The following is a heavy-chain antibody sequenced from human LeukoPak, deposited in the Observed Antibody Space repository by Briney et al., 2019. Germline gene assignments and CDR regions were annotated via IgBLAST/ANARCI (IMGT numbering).Heavy chain of an antibody. CDR1: GGTFSSYA. D-gene: IGHD5-18*01. CDR3: ARDRDWAGYSYGFYY. J-gene: IGHJ4*02. V-gene: IGHV1-69*13. Sequence: SVNVSCKASGGTFSSYAISWVRQAPGQGLEWMGGIIPIFGTANYAQKFQGRVTITADESTSTAYMELSSLRSEDTAVYYCARDRDWAGYSYGFYYWGQGTLVTVSS. CDR2: IIPIFGTA.